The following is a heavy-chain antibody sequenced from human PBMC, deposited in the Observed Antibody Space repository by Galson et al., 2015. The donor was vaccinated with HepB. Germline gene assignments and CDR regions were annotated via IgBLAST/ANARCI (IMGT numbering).Heavy chain of an antibody. CDR3: ARDLDSGYDYVGGLGY. D-gene: IGHD5-12*01. Sequence: SVKVSCKASGGTFSSYAISWVRQAPGQGLEWMGRIIPILGIANYAQKFQGRVTITADKSTSTAYMELSSLRSEDTAVYYCARDLDSGYDYVGGLGYWGQGTLVTVSS. J-gene: IGHJ4*02. CDR2: IIPILGIA. V-gene: IGHV1-69*04. CDR1: GGTFSSYA.